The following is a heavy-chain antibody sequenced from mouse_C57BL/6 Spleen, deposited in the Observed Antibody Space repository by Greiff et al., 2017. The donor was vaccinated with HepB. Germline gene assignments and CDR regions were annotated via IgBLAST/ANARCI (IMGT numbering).Heavy chain of an antibody. CDR2: IHPSDSDT. J-gene: IGHJ1*03. CDR3: AISTTVVAHWYFDV. V-gene: IGHV1-74*01. D-gene: IGHD1-1*01. Sequence: QVQLQQPGAELVKPGASVKVSCKASGYTFTSYWMHWVKQRPGQGLEWIGRIHPSDSDTNYNQKFKGKATLTVDESSSTAYMQLSSLTSEDSAVYYCAISTTVVAHWYFDVWGTGTTVTVSS. CDR1: GYTFTSYW.